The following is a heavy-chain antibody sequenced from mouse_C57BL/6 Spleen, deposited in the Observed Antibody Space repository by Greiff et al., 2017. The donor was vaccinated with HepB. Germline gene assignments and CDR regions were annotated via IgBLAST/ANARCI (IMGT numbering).Heavy chain of an antibody. CDR3: ARYYYSNYEAMDY. V-gene: IGHV1-19*01. Sequence: EVKLQQSGPVLVKPGASVKMSCKASGYTFTDYYMNWVKQSHGKSLEWIGVINPYNGGTSYNQKFKGKATLTVDKSSSTAYMELNSLTSEDSAVYYCARYYYSNYEAMDYWGQGTSVTVSS. CDR2: INPYNGGT. J-gene: IGHJ4*01. CDR1: GYTFTDYY. D-gene: IGHD2-5*01.